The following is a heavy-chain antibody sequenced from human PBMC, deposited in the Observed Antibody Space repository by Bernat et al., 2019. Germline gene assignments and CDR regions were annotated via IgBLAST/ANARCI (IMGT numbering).Heavy chain of an antibody. D-gene: IGHD3-10*01. V-gene: IGHV3-73*01. CDR2: IRSKANNYAT. CDR3: TSYVVHPLDY. Sequence: VQLVESGGGVVQPGRSLRLSCAASGFTFSSYAMHWVRQASGKGLEWVGRIRSKANNYATTYAASVKGRFTISRDDSKNTAYLQMNSLKTEDTAVYYCTSYVVHPLDYWGQGTLVTVSS. CDR1: GFTFSSYA. J-gene: IGHJ4*02.